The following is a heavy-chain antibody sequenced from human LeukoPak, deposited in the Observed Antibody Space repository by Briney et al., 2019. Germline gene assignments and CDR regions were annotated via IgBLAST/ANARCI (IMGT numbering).Heavy chain of an antibody. CDR1: GFSFSNSW. Sequence: GGSLRLSCAASGFSFSNSWMTWVRQSPGKGLGWVANIKQDGSETYYVDSVMGRFTISRLNAKNSVYLQMNSLRAKDTAVYYCARDRSISGVVTIDFWGQGTLVTVSS. V-gene: IGHV3-7*01. J-gene: IGHJ4*02. CDR2: IKQDGSET. D-gene: IGHD3-3*01. CDR3: ARDRSISGVVTIDF.